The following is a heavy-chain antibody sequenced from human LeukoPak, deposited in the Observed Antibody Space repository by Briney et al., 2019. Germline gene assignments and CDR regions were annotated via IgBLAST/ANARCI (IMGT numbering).Heavy chain of an antibody. D-gene: IGHD3-10*01. V-gene: IGHV3-23*01. J-gene: IGHJ6*02. CDR2: ISGSGGST. CDR1: GFTFSNYA. Sequence: GGSLRLSCAASGFTFSNYAMSWVRQAPGKGLEWVSAISGSGGSTYYADSVQGRFTISRDNSKNTLYLQMNSMRAEDTAVDYCAKSVREVWGVRQPYYYYGMDVWGQGTTVTVSS. CDR3: AKSVREVWGVRQPYYYYGMDV.